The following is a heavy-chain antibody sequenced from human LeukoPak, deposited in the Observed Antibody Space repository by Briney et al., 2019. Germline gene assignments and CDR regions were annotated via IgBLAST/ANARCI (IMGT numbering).Heavy chain of an antibody. Sequence: SETLSLTCTVSGGSITSDDSYWTWIRQPAGKGLEWIGRVYTSGYTNYNPSLKSRVTMSIDTSKNHFSLILSSLTAADTAVYYCARHGGFYFDNWGQGTLVTVSS. D-gene: IGHD3-16*01. CDR3: ARHGGFYFDN. J-gene: IGHJ4*02. V-gene: IGHV4-61*02. CDR2: VYTSGYT. CDR1: GGSITSDDSY.